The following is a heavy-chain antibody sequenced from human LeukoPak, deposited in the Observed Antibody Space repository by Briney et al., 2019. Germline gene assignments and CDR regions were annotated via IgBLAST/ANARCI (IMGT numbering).Heavy chain of an antibody. CDR3: ARARITMIVVGPSDY. D-gene: IGHD3-22*01. Sequence: SETLSLTCTVSGYSISSGYYWGWIRPPPGKGLQWIGSIYHSGSTYYNPSLKSRVTISVDTSKNQFSLKLSSVTAADTAVYYCARARITMIVVGPSDYWGQGTLVTVSS. CDR2: IYHSGST. V-gene: IGHV4-38-2*02. J-gene: IGHJ4*02. CDR1: GYSISSGYY.